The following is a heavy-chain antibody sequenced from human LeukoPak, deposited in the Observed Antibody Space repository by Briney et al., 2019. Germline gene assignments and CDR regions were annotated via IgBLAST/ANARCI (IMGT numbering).Heavy chain of an antibody. D-gene: IGHD6-13*01. Sequence: PGGSLRLSCAASGFTFSSYGMHWVRQAPGKGLEWVAFIRHDGSNKYYADSVKGRCTISRDNSKKTVYLQMNSLRTEDTAVYYCAKDKNISWSYFDYWGQGTLVTVSS. J-gene: IGHJ4*02. CDR2: IRHDGSNK. CDR3: AKDKNISWSYFDY. CDR1: GFTFSSYG. V-gene: IGHV3-30*02.